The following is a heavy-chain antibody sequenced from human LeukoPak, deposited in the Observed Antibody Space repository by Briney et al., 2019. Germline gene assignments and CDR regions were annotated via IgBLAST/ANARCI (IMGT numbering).Heavy chain of an antibody. J-gene: IGHJ4*02. Sequence: SETLSLTCAVYGGSFSGYYWSWIRQPPGKGLEWIGEINHSGSTNYNPSLKSRVTISVDTSKNQFSLKLSSVTAADTAVYYCARHAPAYYYGSAQTLDYWGQGTLVTVSS. CDR2: INHSGST. V-gene: IGHV4-34*01. D-gene: IGHD3-10*01. CDR1: GGSFSGYY. CDR3: ARHAPAYYYGSAQTLDY.